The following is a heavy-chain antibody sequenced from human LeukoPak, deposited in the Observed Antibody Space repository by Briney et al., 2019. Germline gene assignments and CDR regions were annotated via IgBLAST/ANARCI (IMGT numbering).Heavy chain of an antibody. V-gene: IGHV4-30-2*01. CDR3: ARESSYNWNYGLREGYYFDY. D-gene: IGHD1-7*01. CDR1: GGSISTNGYY. CDR2: IYYSEDT. Sequence: SETLSLTCTVSGGSISTNGYYWSWIRQPPGKGLEWIGYIYYSEDTYYNPSLPSLKSRVTISVDRSRNQFSLKLNSVTAADTAVYYCARESSYNWNYGLREGYYFDYWGQGTLVTVSS. J-gene: IGHJ4*02.